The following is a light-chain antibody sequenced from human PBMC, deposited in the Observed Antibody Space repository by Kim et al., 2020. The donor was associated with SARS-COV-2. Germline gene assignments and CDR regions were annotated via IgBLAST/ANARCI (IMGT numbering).Light chain of an antibody. V-gene: IGLV6-57*03. Sequence: NFMLTQPHSVSESPGKTVTISCTRSSGSIDSNYVQWYQQRPGSVPSVVIYEDNRRPYGVPDRFSGSIDSSSNSASLTISGLKPEDEADYYCQSYDSTVFWLFGGGTQLTVL. CDR2: EDN. J-gene: IGLJ3*02. CDR3: QSYDSTVFWL. CDR1: SGSIDSNY.